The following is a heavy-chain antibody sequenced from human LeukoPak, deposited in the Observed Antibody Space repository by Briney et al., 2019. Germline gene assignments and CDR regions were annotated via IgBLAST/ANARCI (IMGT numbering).Heavy chain of an antibody. CDR2: IYHSGST. V-gene: IGHV4-4*02. J-gene: IGHJ3*02. CDR3: ARVGRGYGGFDI. D-gene: IGHD6-13*01. Sequence: SETLSLTCAVSGGSISSSNWWSWVRQPPGKGLEWIGEIYHSGSTNYNPSLKSRVTISVDKSKNQFSLRLSSVTAADTAVYYCARVGRGYGGFDIWGQGTMVTVSS. CDR1: GGSISSSNW.